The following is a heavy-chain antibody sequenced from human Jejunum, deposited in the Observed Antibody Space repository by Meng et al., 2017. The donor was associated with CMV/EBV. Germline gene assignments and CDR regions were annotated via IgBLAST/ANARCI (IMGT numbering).Heavy chain of an antibody. CDR2: INTNTGGT. D-gene: IGHD1-14*01. V-gene: IGHV1-2*02. CDR1: GYSFSGHF. J-gene: IGHJ4*02. CDR3: SRTTGRGLDFDY. Sequence: QVQLVQSGAEVKKPGTSVKVSCKASGYSFSGHFMDWVRQAPGQGLEWMGWINTNTGGTNYAQKFQGRVTMTRDTSSNTVYMELSSLTSDDSAVYYGSRTTGRGLDFDYWGQGTLVTVSS.